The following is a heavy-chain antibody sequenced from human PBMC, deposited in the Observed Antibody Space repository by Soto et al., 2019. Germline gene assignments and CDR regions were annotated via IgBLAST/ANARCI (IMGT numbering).Heavy chain of an antibody. CDR1: GGTLSSYA. CDR2: IIPIFGTA. D-gene: IGHD2-21*02. CDR3: ARDRTTHIVVVTAPDYYYGMDV. J-gene: IGHJ6*02. Sequence: SLNVSCKASGGTLSSYASSWVRQAPGQGLEWMGGIIPIFGTANYAQKFQGRVTITADESTSTAYMELSSLRSEDTAVYYCARDRTTHIVVVTAPDYYYGMDVWGQGTTVTVSS. V-gene: IGHV1-69*13.